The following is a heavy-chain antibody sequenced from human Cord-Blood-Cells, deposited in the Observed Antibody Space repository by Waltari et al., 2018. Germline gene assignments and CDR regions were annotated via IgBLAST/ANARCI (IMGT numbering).Heavy chain of an antibody. CDR1: GGSFSGYY. CDR2: INHSGST. J-gene: IGHJ2*01. V-gene: IGHV4-34*01. CDR3: ARSWGVGVDL. Sequence: QVQLQQWGAGLLKPSETLSLTCAVYGGSFSGYYWSWIRQPPGKGLEWIGEINHSGSTNYNPSLKSRVTISVDTSKNQFSLKLSSVTAADTAVYYCARSWGVGVDLWGRGTLVTVSS. D-gene: IGHD3-10*01.